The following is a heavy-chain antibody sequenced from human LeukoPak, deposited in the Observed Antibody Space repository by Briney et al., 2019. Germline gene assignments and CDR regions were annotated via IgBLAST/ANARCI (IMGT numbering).Heavy chain of an antibody. CDR1: GLTFSDYN. V-gene: IGHV3-21*01. D-gene: IGHD3-22*01. CDR2: ITSRSSYI. J-gene: IGHJ4*02. CDR3: ARSGESSSYLPYDY. Sequence: GGSLRPSCAASGLTFSDYNMNWVRQAPGKGLEWVSSITSRSSYIYYADSVKGRFTISRDNAKNSLFLQMNNLRVEDTAVYYCARSGESSSYLPYDYWGQGTLVTVSS.